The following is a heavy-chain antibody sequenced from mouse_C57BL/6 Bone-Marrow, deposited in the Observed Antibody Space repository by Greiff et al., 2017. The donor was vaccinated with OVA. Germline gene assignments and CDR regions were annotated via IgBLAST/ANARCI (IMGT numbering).Heavy chain of an antibody. CDR1: GFTFSDYG. V-gene: IGHV5-17*01. J-gene: IGHJ4*01. Sequence: EVMLVESGGGLVKPGGSLKLSCAASGFTFSDYGMHWVRQAPEKGLEWVAYISSGSSTIYYADTVKGRFTISRDNAKNTLFLQMTSLRSEDTAMYYCARLYYYAMDYWGQGTSVTGSS. CDR2: ISSGSSTI. CDR3: ARLYYYAMDY.